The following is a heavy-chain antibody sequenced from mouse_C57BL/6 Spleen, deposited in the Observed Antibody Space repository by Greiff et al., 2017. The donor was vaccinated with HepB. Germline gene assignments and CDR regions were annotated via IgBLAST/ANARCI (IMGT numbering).Heavy chain of an antibody. CDR2: IYPGDGDT. CDR3: ARSHSNFYAMDY. Sequence: VQLQQSGAELVKPGASVKISCKASGYAFSSYWMNWVKQRPGKGLEWIGQIYPGDGDTNYNGKFKGKATLTADKSSSTAYMQLSSLTSEDSAVYCGARSHSNFYAMDYWGQGTSVTVSS. CDR1: GYAFSSYW. D-gene: IGHD2-5*01. V-gene: IGHV1-80*01. J-gene: IGHJ4*01.